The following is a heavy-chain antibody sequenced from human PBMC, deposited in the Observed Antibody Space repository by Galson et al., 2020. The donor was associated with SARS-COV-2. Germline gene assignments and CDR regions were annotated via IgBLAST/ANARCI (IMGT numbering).Heavy chain of an antibody. CDR1: GYSFTSYW. CDR2: IYPGDSDT. J-gene: IGHJ3*02. D-gene: IGHD5-12*01. V-gene: IGHV5-51*01. Sequence: GESLKISCKGSGYSFTSYWIGWVRQMPGKGLEWMGIIYPGDSDTRYSPSFQGQVTISADKSISTAYLQWSSLKASDTAMYYCARHGRRDGYNWGAFDIWGQGTMVTVSS. CDR3: ARHGRRDGYNWGAFDI.